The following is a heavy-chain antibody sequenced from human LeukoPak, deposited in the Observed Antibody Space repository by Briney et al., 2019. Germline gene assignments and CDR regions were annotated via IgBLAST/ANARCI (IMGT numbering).Heavy chain of an antibody. CDR1: GFTFSDYY. CDR3: ALLAGTLEGYFDL. D-gene: IGHD3-3*02. Sequence: PGGSLRLSCAASGFTFSDYYMSWIRQAPGKGLEWVSLISGDGGSTYYADSVKGRFTISRDNSKNSLYLQMNSLRTEDTALYYCALLAGTLEGYFDLWGRGTLVTVSS. CDR2: ISGDGGST. V-gene: IGHV3-43*02. J-gene: IGHJ2*01.